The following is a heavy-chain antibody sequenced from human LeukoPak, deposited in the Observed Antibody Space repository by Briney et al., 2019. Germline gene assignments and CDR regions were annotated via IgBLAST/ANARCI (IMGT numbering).Heavy chain of an antibody. V-gene: IGHV4-34*01. CDR3: ARKYAFDI. CDR1: GGSFSGYY. Sequence: SETLALTCAVYGGSFSGYYWSWIRQPPGKGLEWIGEINHSGSTNYNPSLKSRVTISVDTSKNQFCLKLSSVTAADTAVYYCARKYAFDIWGQGTMVTVSS. J-gene: IGHJ3*02. CDR2: INHSGST.